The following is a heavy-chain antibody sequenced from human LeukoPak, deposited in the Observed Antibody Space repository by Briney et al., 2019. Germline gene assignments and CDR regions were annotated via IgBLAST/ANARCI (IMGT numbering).Heavy chain of an antibody. CDR2: VFTGGGT. CDR1: GFTVNNYY. V-gene: IGHV3-53*01. Sequence: GGSLRLSCAASGFTVNNYYMNWVRQAPGKGLEWVSVVFTGGGTYYADSVKGRFTTSRDNSKNTLYLQMNNLRAEDTAIYHCARYDYWGQGILVTVSS. J-gene: IGHJ4*02. CDR3: ARYDY.